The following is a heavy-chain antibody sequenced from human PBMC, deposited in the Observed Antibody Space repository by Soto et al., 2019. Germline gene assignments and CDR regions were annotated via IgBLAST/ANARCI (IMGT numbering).Heavy chain of an antibody. CDR1: GYSFTSYG. Sequence: ASVKVSCKASGYSFTSYGIGWLRQAPGQGLEWMGWISAYNGNTNYAQKLQGRVTMTTDASTSTAYMELRSLRSDDTAVYYCASGIPLGIGAFDLWGQGTMVTVS. V-gene: IGHV1-18*01. CDR3: ASGIPLGIGAFDL. CDR2: ISAYNGNT. D-gene: IGHD2-21*01. J-gene: IGHJ3*01.